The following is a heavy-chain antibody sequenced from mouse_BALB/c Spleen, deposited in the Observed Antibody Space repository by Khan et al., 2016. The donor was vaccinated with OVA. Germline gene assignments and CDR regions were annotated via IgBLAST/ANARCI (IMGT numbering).Heavy chain of an antibody. CDR3: TVHGFVAWFSY. D-gene: IGHD2-2*01. J-gene: IGHJ3*01. CDR1: GYSFTSYY. CDR2: IDPCSGGT. Sequence: VQLNESGPELMKPGASVKISCTASGYSFTSYYIYWVMQSHGASLEWIGNIDPCSGGTTYQQKFKGKVTLTVDKSSSTAYLHLSNLTSEDSTVYYCTVHGFVAWFSYWGQGTLVTVSA. V-gene: IGHV1-42*01.